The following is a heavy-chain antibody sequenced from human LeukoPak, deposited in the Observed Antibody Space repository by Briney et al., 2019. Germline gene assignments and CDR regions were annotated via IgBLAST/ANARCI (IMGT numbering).Heavy chain of an antibody. CDR2: IRSKAYGGTT. J-gene: IGHJ5*02. CDR1: GFTFGDYA. V-gene: IGHV3-49*04. CDR3: TRDPGYCSITSCHNWFDP. D-gene: IGHD2-2*03. Sequence: PGRSLRLSCTASGFTFGDYAMSWVRQAPGKGQERVGFIRSKAYGGTTEYAASVKGRFTISRDDSKSIAFLLMNSLKAEDTAVYYCTRDPGYCSITSCHNWFDPWGQGTLVTVSS.